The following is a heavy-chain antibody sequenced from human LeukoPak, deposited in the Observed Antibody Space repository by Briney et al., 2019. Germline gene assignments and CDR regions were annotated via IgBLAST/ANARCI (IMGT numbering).Heavy chain of an antibody. CDR3: SKDIGGHIVVVTAIPRAFDI. J-gene: IGHJ3*02. CDR1: GFTFSSYW. V-gene: IGHV3-7*03. CDR2: IKQDGSEK. Sequence: GGSLRLSCAASGFTFSSYWMSWVRQAPGKGLEWVANIKQDGSEKYYVDSVKGRFTISRDNAKNSLYLQMNSLRAEDTALYYCSKDIGGHIVVVTAIPRAFDIWGQGTMVTVSS. D-gene: IGHD2-21*02.